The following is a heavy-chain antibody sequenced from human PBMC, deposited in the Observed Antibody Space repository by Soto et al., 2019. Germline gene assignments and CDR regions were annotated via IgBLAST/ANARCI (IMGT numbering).Heavy chain of an antibody. Sequence: ASVKGSCTASCYTFTSYGIRWVRHAPGQGLEWMGWISAYNGNTNYAQKLQGRVTMTTDTSTSTAYMELRSLRSDDTAVYYCARERIEARPPKVYYYYGMDVWGQGTTVTV. CDR1: CYTFTSYG. CDR3: ARERIEARPPKVYYYYGMDV. CDR2: ISAYNGNT. D-gene: IGHD6-6*01. V-gene: IGHV1-18*04. J-gene: IGHJ6*02.